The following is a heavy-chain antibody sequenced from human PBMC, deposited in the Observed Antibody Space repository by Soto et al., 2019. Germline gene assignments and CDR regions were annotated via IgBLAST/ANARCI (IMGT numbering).Heavy chain of an antibody. CDR2: IIPIFDTA. D-gene: IGHD3-22*01. V-gene: IGHV1-69*12. J-gene: IGHJ6*02. Sequence: QVQLVQSGAEVKKPGSSVKVSCKASGGTFSSYAISWVRQAPGQGLEWMGGIIPIFDTADYAQKFQGRVTSTGDEATNTAYMELSSLRSEDTAVYYCAGHSSGVPGYYYGMDVWGQGTTVTVSS. CDR3: AGHSSGVPGYYYGMDV. CDR1: GGTFSSYA.